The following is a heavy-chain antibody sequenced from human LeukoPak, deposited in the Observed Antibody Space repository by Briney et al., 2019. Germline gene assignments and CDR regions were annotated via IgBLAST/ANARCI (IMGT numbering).Heavy chain of an antibody. CDR3: ARAGGSGYSYGQYFDY. D-gene: IGHD5-18*01. V-gene: IGHV3-74*01. J-gene: IGHJ4*02. CDR2: INSDGSST. Sequence: PGGSLRLSCAASGFTFSSYWMHWVRRAPGKGLVWVSRINSDGSSTSYADSVKGRFTISRDNAKNTLYLQMNSLRAEDTAVYYCARAGGSGYSYGQYFDYWGQGTLVTVSS. CDR1: GFTFSSYW.